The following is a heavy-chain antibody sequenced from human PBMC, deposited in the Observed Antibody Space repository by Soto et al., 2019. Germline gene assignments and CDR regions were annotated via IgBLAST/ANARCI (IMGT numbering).Heavy chain of an antibody. D-gene: IGHD2-2*03. CDR1: GYTFNY. Sequence: ASVKVSCKASGYTFNYIHWVRQAPGQGLELMGWINPNSADTSYAQKFQGRVTMTRDTSISTAYMELRRRGSDDTAMYYCAGGHCSSIGCNSWFGPWGKGTLVTVSS. CDR2: INPNSADT. CDR3: AGGHCSSIGCNSWFGP. J-gene: IGHJ5*02. V-gene: IGHV1-2*02.